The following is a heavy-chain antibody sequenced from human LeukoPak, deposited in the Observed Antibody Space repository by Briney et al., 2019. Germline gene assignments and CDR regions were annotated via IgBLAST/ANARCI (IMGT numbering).Heavy chain of an antibody. J-gene: IGHJ3*02. CDR2: ISGSGGST. CDR3: DRNKGLITIFGVVIPFEAFDI. V-gene: IGHV3-23*01. Sequence: GGSLRLSCAASGFTFSSYAMSWVRQAPGKGLEWVSAISGSGGSTYYADSVKGRFTISRDNSKNTLYLQMNSLRAADTAVYYCDRNKGLITIFGVVIPFEAFDIWGQGTMVTVSS. CDR1: GFTFSSYA. D-gene: IGHD3-3*01.